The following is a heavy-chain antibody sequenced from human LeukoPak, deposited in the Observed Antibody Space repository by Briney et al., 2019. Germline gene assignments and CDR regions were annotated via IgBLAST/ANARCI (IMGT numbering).Heavy chain of an antibody. CDR2: IKQDGSEK. V-gene: IGHV3-7*01. J-gene: IGHJ3*02. Sequence: GGSMRLSCAASGFTFSSYWMSWVRQAPGKGLEWVANIKQDGSEKYYVDSVKGRFTISRDNAKNSLYLQMNSLRAEDTAVYFCTTAPFKFRDQNDTFDIWGQGTMVTVSS. CDR1: GFTFSSYW. CDR3: TTAPFKFRDQNDTFDI. D-gene: IGHD1-14*01.